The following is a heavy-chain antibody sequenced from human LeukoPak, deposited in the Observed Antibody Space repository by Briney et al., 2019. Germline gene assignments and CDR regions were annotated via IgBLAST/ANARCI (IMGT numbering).Heavy chain of an antibody. CDR2: VGRSGST. Sequence: KSSETLSLTCAVYGGSFSGYYWSWIRQPPGKGLEWIGEVGRSGSTNYNPSLKSRVTMSVGSSKNQFSLRLSSVTAADTAVYYCAGHLYSATYYYWGQGTLVTISS. V-gene: IGHV4-34*01. CDR3: AGHLYSATYYY. J-gene: IGHJ4*02. D-gene: IGHD1-26*01. CDR1: GGSFSGYY.